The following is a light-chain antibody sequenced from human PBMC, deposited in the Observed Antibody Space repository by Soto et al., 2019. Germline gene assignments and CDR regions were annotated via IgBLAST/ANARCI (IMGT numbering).Light chain of an antibody. CDR3: ASYSSTNTLA. CDR1: SSDVGDYDY. Sequence: QSALTQPASVSGSPGQSITISCTGTSSDVGDYDYVSWYHQHPGKAPKLIIYEVSNRPSGVSIRFSGSKSCNTASLIISGLQAEDEADYDCASYSSTNTLAFGGGTKLTVL. J-gene: IGLJ2*01. V-gene: IGLV2-14*01. CDR2: EVS.